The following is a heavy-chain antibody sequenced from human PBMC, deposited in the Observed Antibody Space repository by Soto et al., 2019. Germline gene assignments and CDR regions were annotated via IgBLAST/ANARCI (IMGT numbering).Heavy chain of an antibody. J-gene: IGHJ4*02. CDR2: INSDGSST. CDR1: GFIFISDW. V-gene: IGHV3-74*01. CDR3: ARDLEEYNSGGYYRPRIGY. Sequence: GGSLILSCAASGFIFISDWMHWVRQAPGKGLVWVSRINSDGSSTSYADSVKGRFTISRDNAKNTLYLQMNSLRAEDTAVYYCARDLEEYNSGGYYRPRIGYWSQGSLVTGSS. D-gene: IGHD6-19*01.